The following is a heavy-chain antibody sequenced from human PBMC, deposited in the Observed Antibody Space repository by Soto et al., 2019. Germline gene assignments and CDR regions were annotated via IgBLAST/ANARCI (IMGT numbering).Heavy chain of an antibody. Sequence: QVQLQQWGAGLLKPSETLSLTCAVYGGSFSGYYRSWIRQPPGKGLEWIGEINHSGSTNYNPSLKSRVTISVDTSKNQFSLKLSSVTAADTAVYYCARRRNWNFGGYYYYYMDVWGKGTTVTVSS. CDR2: INHSGST. CDR1: GGSFSGYY. V-gene: IGHV4-34*01. D-gene: IGHD1-7*01. CDR3: ARRRNWNFGGYYYYYMDV. J-gene: IGHJ6*03.